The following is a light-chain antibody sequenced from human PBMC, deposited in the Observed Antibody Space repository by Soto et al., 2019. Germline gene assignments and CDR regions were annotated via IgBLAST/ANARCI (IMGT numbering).Light chain of an antibody. CDR2: DVS. V-gene: IGLV2-11*01. J-gene: IGLJ1*01. CDR1: SSDVGGYNY. CDR3: CSYAGSYTYV. Sequence: QSVLTQPRSVSGSPGQSVTISCTGTSSDVGGYNYVSWYQQHPGKAPKLMIYDVSKRPSGVPDRFSGSKSGNTASLTISGLQAEDEADYYCCSYAGSYTYVFXTGTKATVL.